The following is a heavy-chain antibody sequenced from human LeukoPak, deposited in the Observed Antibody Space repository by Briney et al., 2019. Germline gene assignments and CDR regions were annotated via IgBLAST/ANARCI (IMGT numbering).Heavy chain of an antibody. CDR3: ARSPTYYYDGSGLLDAFDI. Sequence: SETLSLTCTVSGGSISSSSYYWGWIRQPPGKGLEWIGSIYYSGSPHYNPSLKSRVTISVDTSKNQFSLKLSSVTAADTAVYYCARSPTYYYDGSGLLDAFDIWGQGTMVTVSS. CDR1: GGSISSSSYY. V-gene: IGHV4-39*01. CDR2: IYYSGSP. J-gene: IGHJ3*02. D-gene: IGHD3-22*01.